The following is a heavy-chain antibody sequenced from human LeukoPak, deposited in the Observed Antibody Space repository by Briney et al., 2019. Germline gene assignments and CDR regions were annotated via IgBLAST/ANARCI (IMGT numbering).Heavy chain of an antibody. J-gene: IGHJ5*02. CDR2: INHSGST. CDR3: ARGRRDSSGPGRRRLNWFDP. Sequence: GSLRLSCAASGFTFSSYSMNWVRQAPGKGLEWIGEINHSGSTNYNLSLKSRVTISVDTSKNQFSLKLSSVTAADTAVYYCARGRRDSSGPGRRRLNWFDPWGQGTLVTVSS. CDR1: GFTFSSYS. D-gene: IGHD6-19*01. V-gene: IGHV4-34*01.